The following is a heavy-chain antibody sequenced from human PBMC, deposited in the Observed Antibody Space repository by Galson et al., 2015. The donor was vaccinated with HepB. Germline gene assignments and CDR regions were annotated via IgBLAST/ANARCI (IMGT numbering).Heavy chain of an antibody. CDR2: INVGNGNT. D-gene: IGHD3-22*01. CDR1: GYTFGSFA. Sequence: SVKVSCKASGYTFGSFAMHWVRQAAGQRLEWMGWINVGNGNTKYSQKFQGRVTITRDTSANTVYMEPSSLRSEDTAVFYCARNLRFDRDSSGYYHPSGYWGQGTLVTVSS. V-gene: IGHV1-3*01. CDR3: ARNLRFDRDSSGYYHPSGY. J-gene: IGHJ4*02.